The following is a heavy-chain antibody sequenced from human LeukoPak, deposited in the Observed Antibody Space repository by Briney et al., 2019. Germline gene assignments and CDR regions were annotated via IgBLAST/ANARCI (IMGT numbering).Heavy chain of an antibody. J-gene: IGHJ3*02. CDR3: ASGPHVGVVVAGLRDI. CDR2: INHSGST. V-gene: IGHV4-34*01. D-gene: IGHD2-15*01. Sequence: SETLSLTCAVYGGSLSGYYWSWIRQPPGKGLEWIGEINHSGSTNYNPSLKSRVTISVDTSKNQFSLKLSSVTAADTAVYYCASGPHVGVVVAGLRDIWGQGTVVTVSS. CDR1: GGSLSGYY.